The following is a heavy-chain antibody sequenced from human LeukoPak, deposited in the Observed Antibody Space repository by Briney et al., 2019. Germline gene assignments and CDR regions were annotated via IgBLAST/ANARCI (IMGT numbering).Heavy chain of an antibody. J-gene: IGHJ3*02. CDR1: GFTFSTYW. V-gene: IGHV3-7*01. CDR2: IKQDGSET. Sequence: GGSLRLSCVASGFTFSTYWMNWLRQAPGKGPEWLANIKQDGSETYYVDSVKGRFTISRDNAKNSLYLQMNSLRAEDTAVYYCARATFRDIWGQGAMVTVSS. CDR3: ARATFRDI.